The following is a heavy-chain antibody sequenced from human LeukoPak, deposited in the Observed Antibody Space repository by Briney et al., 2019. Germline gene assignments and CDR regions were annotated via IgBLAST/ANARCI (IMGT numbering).Heavy chain of an antibody. V-gene: IGHV4-4*07. CDR1: GGSISGYY. Sequence: PSETLSLTCAVSGGSISGYYWSWIRQPAGKGLEWIGRIYTSGSSNYNPSLMSRVTMSVDTSKSQFSLNLTSVTAADTAVYYCARESGSYRGVDYWGQGTLVTVSS. CDR3: ARESGSYRGVDY. J-gene: IGHJ4*02. D-gene: IGHD1-26*01. CDR2: IYTSGSS.